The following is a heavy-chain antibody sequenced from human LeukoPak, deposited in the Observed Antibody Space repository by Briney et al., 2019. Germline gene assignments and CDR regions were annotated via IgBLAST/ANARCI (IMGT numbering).Heavy chain of an antibody. CDR1: GYTLTELS. Sequence: ASVKVSCKVSGYTLTELSMHWVRQAPGKGLEWMGGFDPEDGETIYAQKFQGRVTMTEDTSTDTAYMELSSLRSEDTAVYYCATPTVHSRGWYRPLDYWGQGTLVTVSS. D-gene: IGHD6-19*01. V-gene: IGHV1-24*01. CDR3: ATPTVHSRGWYRPLDY. J-gene: IGHJ4*02. CDR2: FDPEDGET.